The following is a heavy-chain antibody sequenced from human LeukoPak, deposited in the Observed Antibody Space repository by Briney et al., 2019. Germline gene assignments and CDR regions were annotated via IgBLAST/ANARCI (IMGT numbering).Heavy chain of an antibody. CDR3: ARKPGRGRFLEWWVGLDMDV. V-gene: IGHV1-18*01. CDR1: GYTFTSYG. CDR2: ISAYNGNT. Sequence: ASVKVSCKASGYTFTSYGISWVRQAPGQGLEWMGWISAYNGNTNYAQKLQGRVTMTTDTSTSTAYMELSSLRSEDTAVYYCARKPGRGRFLEWWVGLDMDVWGKGTTVTVSS. D-gene: IGHD3-3*01. J-gene: IGHJ6*03.